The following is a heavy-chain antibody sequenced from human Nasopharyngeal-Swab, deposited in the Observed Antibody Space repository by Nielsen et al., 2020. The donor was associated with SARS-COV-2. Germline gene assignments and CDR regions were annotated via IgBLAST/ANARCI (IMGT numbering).Heavy chain of an antibody. CDR2: ISSSSSTI. CDR3: ARDSYDYDSSGYLTTDAFDI. Sequence: GGSLRLSCAASGFTFSSYSINWVRQAPGKGLEWVSYISSSSSTIYYADSVKGRFTISRDNAKNSLYLQMNSLRAEDTAVYYCARDSYDYDSSGYLTTDAFDIWGQGTMVTVSS. D-gene: IGHD3-22*01. V-gene: IGHV3-48*04. J-gene: IGHJ3*02. CDR1: GFTFSSYS.